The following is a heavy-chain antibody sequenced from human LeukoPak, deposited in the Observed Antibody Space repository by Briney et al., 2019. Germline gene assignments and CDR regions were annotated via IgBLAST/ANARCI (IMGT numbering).Heavy chain of an antibody. Sequence: GGSLRLSCAASGFTFDDYAMHWVRQAPGKGLGWVSGISWNSGSIGYADSVKGRFTISRDNAKNSLYLQMNSLRAEDMALYYCAKDIAARSSIVAFDIWGQGTMVTVSS. J-gene: IGHJ3*02. CDR3: AKDIAARSSIVAFDI. CDR2: ISWNSGSI. V-gene: IGHV3-9*03. CDR1: GFTFDDYA. D-gene: IGHD6-6*01.